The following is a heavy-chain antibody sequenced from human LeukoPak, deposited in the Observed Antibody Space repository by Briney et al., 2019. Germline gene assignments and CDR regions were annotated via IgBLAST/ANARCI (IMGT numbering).Heavy chain of an antibody. CDR1: GGSFSSYY. Sequence: SETLSLTCAVYGGSFSSYYWTWIRQPPGKGLEWIGRIYTSGSTNYNPSLKSRVTMSVDTSKNQFSLKLSSVTAADTAVYYCARDYNKGYFDWYFDYWGQGTLVTVSS. CDR2: IYTSGST. CDR3: ARDYNKGYFDWYFDY. J-gene: IGHJ4*02. V-gene: IGHV4-4*07. D-gene: IGHD3-9*01.